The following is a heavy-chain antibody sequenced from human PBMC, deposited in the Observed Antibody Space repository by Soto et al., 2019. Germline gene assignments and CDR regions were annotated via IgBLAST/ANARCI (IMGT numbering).Heavy chain of an antibody. CDR1: GFTFDDYT. Sequence: GGSLRLSCAASGFTFDDYTMHWVRQAPGKGLEWVSLISWDGGSTYYADSVKGRFTISRDNSKNSLYLQMNSLRTEDTALNYCAKANEYSSSSDHDAFDIWGQGTMVTVSS. J-gene: IGHJ3*02. CDR2: ISWDGGST. CDR3: AKANEYSSSSDHDAFDI. D-gene: IGHD6-6*01. V-gene: IGHV3-43*01.